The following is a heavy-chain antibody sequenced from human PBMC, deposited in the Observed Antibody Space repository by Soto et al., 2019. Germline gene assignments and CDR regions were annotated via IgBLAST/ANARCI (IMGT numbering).Heavy chain of an antibody. Sequence: QVQLVQSGAEVKKPGSSVKVSCKASGGTFSSYAISWVRQAPGQGLEWMGGIIPIFGTANYAQKFQGRVTITANESTSTAYMELSSLRSEDTAVYYCARGSGSYYNAGVDYWGQGTLVTVSS. CDR3: ARGSGSYYNAGVDY. D-gene: IGHD3-10*01. J-gene: IGHJ4*02. CDR2: IIPIFGTA. V-gene: IGHV1-69*01. CDR1: GGTFSSYA.